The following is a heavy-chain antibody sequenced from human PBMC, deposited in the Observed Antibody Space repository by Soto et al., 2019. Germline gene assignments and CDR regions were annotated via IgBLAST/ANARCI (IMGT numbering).Heavy chain of an antibody. CDR1: GYTFSVYH. Sequence: QVHLVQSGAEVKQPGASVKVSCKASGYTFSVYHMHWVRQAPGQGLEWMGWVHPNSGGTNYAQSFEGRVTMTRDTSINTAYMELSRLTSDDTAVYYCAKELQRGMDVWGQGTTVTDSS. J-gene: IGHJ6*02. V-gene: IGHV1-2*02. D-gene: IGHD4-4*01. CDR3: AKELQRGMDV. CDR2: VHPNSGGT.